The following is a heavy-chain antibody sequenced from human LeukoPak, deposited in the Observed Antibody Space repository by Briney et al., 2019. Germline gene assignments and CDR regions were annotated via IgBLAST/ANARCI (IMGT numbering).Heavy chain of an antibody. CDR2: IIPIFGTA. Sequence: ASVKVSCKASGGTFSSYAISWVRQAPGQGLEWMGGIIPIFGTANYAQKFQGRVTITADESTSTAYMELSSLRSEDTAVYYCARVFWKGAGYSYGLDDYYYYYGMDVWGQGTTVTVSS. CDR1: GGTFSSYA. CDR3: ARVFWKGAGYSYGLDDYYYYYGMDV. D-gene: IGHD5-18*01. V-gene: IGHV1-69*01. J-gene: IGHJ6*02.